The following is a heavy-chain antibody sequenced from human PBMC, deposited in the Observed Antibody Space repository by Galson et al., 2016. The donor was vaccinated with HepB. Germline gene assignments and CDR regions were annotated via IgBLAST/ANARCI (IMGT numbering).Heavy chain of an antibody. CDR1: GFTFSDYY. Sequence: SLRLSCAVSGFTFSDYYMTWIRQAPGKGLEWISYIGMSDTTIYYADYVKGRFTVSRDNANRSLYLQMNSLRAEDTAVYYCSRAWYYSILSGYSPYFDDWGQGTLVTVSP. J-gene: IGHJ4*02. V-gene: IGHV3-11*01. CDR2: IGMSDTTI. CDR3: SRAWYYSILSGYSPYFDD. D-gene: IGHD3-9*01.